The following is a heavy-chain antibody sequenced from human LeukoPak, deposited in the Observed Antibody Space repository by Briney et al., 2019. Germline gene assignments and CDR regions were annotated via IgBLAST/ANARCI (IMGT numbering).Heavy chain of an antibody. CDR1: GGSISAYY. D-gene: IGHD3-10*02. CDR2: LHSSGET. Sequence: SETLSLTCVVSGGSISAYYWNWIRQPAGKGLEWIGRLHSSGETTSNPSLMSRATMSLDTSRNHFSLNLASVTAADTAIYYCATMFGESSDFDHWGQGTLVTVSS. J-gene: IGHJ4*02. V-gene: IGHV4-4*07. CDR3: ATMFGESSDFDH.